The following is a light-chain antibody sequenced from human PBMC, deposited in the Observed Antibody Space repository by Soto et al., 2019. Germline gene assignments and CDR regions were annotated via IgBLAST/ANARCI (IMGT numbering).Light chain of an antibody. V-gene: IGLV3-21*02. J-gene: IGLJ3*02. CDR3: QVWDSSSDHPNWV. CDR1: NIGSKS. CDR2: DDS. Sequence: SYELTQPPSVSVAPGPTARITCGGTNIGSKSVHWYQQKPGQAPVLVVYDDSDRPSGIPERFSGSNSGNTATLTISRVEAGDEADYYCQVWDSSSDHPNWVFGGGTKLNVL.